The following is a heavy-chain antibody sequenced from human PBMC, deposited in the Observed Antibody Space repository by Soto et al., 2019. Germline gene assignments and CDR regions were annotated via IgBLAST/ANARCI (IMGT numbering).Heavy chain of an antibody. D-gene: IGHD3-22*01. J-gene: IGHJ5*02. Sequence: SETLSLTCTVSGGSISSYYWSWVRQPAGKGLEWIGRIYTSGSTNYNPSLKSRVTMSVDTSKNQFYLKLSPVTAADTAVYYCARDNADIDSSGYHINWLDPWGQGTLVTVSS. V-gene: IGHV4-4*07. CDR3: ARDNADIDSSGYHINWLDP. CDR1: GGSISSYY. CDR2: IYTSGST.